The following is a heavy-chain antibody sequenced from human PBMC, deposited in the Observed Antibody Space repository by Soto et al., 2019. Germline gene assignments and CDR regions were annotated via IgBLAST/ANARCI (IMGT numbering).Heavy chain of an antibody. CDR3: ARRGSGHTVDY. CDR2: LYSGST. J-gene: IGHJ4*02. V-gene: IGHV4-39*01. D-gene: IGHD3-10*01. Sequence: QLQLQESGPGLVKPSETLSLTCAVSGASISRGGFHWGWIRQPPGQGLEWIGSLYSGSTYYNPSLKSRVAITADTSKKLFPLTLCSVTAEDTAVYYCARRGSGHTVDYWGQGTLVTVSS. CDR1: GASISRGGFH.